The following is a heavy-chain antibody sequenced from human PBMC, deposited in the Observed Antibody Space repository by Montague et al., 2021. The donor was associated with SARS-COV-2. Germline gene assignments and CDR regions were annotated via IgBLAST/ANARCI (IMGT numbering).Heavy chain of an antibody. D-gene: IGHD6-19*01. V-gene: IGHV3-23*01. J-gene: IGHJ2*01. CDR2: IFGSGAGT. CDR3: AKQPGAGAVVYWYFDL. Sequence: SLRLSCAASGFAFNNFAMTWVCQAPGKGLEWVSSIFGSGAGTYYADSVKGRFTISRDNSKNTLYLQMNSLRAEDTAKYYCAKQPGAGAVVYWYFDLWGRGTVVSVSS. CDR1: GFAFNNFA.